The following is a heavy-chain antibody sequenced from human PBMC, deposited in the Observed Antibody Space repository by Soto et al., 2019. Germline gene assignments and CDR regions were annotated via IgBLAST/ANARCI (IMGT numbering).Heavy chain of an antibody. J-gene: IGHJ6*02. D-gene: IGHD3-10*01. CDR2: ISDGGST. V-gene: IGHV4-59*03. Sequence: SETLSLTCNVSGASIYTYYWNWIRQSPGKGLEWIGYISDGGSTNYNPSLESRVTISLDTSISTAYMELSRLRSDDTAVYYCAVSAAYYGSGPLAMDVWGQGTTVTVSS. CDR3: AVSAAYYGSGPLAMDV. CDR1: GASIYTYY.